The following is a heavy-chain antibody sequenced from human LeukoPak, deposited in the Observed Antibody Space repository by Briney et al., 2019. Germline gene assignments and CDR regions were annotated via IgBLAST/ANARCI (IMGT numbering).Heavy chain of an antibody. J-gene: IGHJ4*02. CDR3: ARDSYPTRYYFDY. CDR1: GDSISSSSYY. V-gene: IGHV4-39*07. CDR2: IYYSGNT. D-gene: IGHD3-10*01. Sequence: SETLSLTCTVSGDSISSSSYYWGWIRQPPGKGLEWIGSIYYSGNTYDNPSLKSRVTISVDASKNQFSQKLSSVTAADTAVHYCARDSYPTRYYFDYWGQGTLVTVSS.